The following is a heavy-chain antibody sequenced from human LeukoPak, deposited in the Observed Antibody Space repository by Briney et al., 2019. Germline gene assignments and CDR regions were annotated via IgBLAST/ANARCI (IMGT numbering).Heavy chain of an antibody. CDR3: ARRERVTDAFDI. CDR2: ISSSSSYI. J-gene: IGHJ3*02. CDR1: GFTFSSYS. Sequence: GGSLRLSCVASGFTFSSYSINWVRQAPGKGLEWVSSISSSSSYIYYADSVKGRFTISRDNAKNSLYLQMNSLRAEDTAVYYCARRERVTDAFDIWGQGTMVTVSS. V-gene: IGHV3-21*01. D-gene: IGHD5-18*01.